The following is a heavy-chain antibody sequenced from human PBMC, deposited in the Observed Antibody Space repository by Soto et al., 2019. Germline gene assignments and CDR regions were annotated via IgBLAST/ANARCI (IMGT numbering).Heavy chain of an antibody. D-gene: IGHD6-19*01. J-gene: IGHJ6*02. CDR2: ITGNGGST. Sequence: AGGSLRLSCAASGFRFSTYGMIWVRQAPGKGLEWVSAITGNGGSTFYGESVKGRFTISRDNSRNTLYLQMNSLRAEDTAVYYCAKDQFSSGWYNDYYYGLNVWGQGTTVTVS. CDR1: GFRFSTYG. V-gene: IGHV3-23*01. CDR3: AKDQFSSGWYNDYYYGLNV.